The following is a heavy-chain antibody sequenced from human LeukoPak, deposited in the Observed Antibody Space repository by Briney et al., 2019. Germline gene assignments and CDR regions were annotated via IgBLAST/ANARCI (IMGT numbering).Heavy chain of an antibody. J-gene: IGHJ5*02. Sequence: GASVEVSCKASGYTFTGYYMHWVRQAPGQGLEWMGWINPNSGGTNYAQKFQGRVTMTRDTSISTAYMELSRLRSDDTAVYYCATDKREYSYGSNWFDPWGQGTLVTVSS. CDR1: GYTFTGYY. D-gene: IGHD5-18*01. CDR3: ATDKREYSYGSNWFDP. V-gene: IGHV1-2*02. CDR2: INPNSGGT.